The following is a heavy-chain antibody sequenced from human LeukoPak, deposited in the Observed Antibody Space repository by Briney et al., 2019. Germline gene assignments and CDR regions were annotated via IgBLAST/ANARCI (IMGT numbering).Heavy chain of an antibody. V-gene: IGHV3-23*01. J-gene: IGHJ4*02. CDR2: ISGSGGST. CDR3: ARVGSSWPDY. Sequence: GGSLRLSCAASGFTFSSYGMSWVRQAPGKGLEWVSAISGSGGSTYYADSVKGRFTISRDNAKNSLYLQMNSLRAEDTAVYYCARVGSSWPDYWGQGTLVTVSS. D-gene: IGHD6-13*01. CDR1: GFTFSSYG.